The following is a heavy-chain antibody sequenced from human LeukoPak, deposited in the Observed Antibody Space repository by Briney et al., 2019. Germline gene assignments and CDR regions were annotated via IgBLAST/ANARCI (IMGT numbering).Heavy chain of an antibody. CDR3: AKDPNRLIAVASFDY. J-gene: IGHJ4*02. CDR1: GFTFSVYA. V-gene: IGHV3-23*01. Sequence: PGGSLRLSCAASGFTFSVYAMSWVRQAPGKGLEWVSVISGSGGSTYYADSVKGRFTISRDNSKNTLYLQMNSLRAEDTAVYYCAKDPNRLIAVASFDYWGQGTLVTVSS. D-gene: IGHD6-19*01. CDR2: ISGSGGST.